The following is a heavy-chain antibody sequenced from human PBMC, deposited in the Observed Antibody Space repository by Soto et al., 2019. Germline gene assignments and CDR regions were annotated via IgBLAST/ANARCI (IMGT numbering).Heavy chain of an antibody. CDR1: GGSVSSCSYY. CDR2: IYYSGST. Sequence: SETLSLTCTVSGGSVSSCSYYWSWIRQPPGKGLEWIGYIYYSGSTNYNPSLKSRVTISVDTSKNQFSLKLSSVTAADTAVYYCARDLLGYYDSSGLNWFDPWGQGTLVTVSS. D-gene: IGHD3-22*01. V-gene: IGHV4-61*01. J-gene: IGHJ5*02. CDR3: ARDLLGYYDSSGLNWFDP.